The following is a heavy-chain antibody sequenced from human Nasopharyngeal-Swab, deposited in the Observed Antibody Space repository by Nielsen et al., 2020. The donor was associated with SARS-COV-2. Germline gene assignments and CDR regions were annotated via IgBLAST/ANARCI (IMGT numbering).Heavy chain of an antibody. D-gene: IGHD5-12*01. CDR3: ARAGYDFGLGY. CDR1: GFTFSSYW. Sequence: GESLKISCAASGFTFSSYWMHWVRQAPGKGLVWVSRINSDGSSTSYADSVKGRLTISRDNAKNTLYLQMNSLRAEDTAVYYCARAGYDFGLGYWGQGTLVTVSS. J-gene: IGHJ4*02. V-gene: IGHV3-74*01. CDR2: INSDGSST.